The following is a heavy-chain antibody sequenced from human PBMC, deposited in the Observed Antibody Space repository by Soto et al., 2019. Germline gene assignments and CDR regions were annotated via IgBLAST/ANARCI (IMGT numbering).Heavy chain of an antibody. CDR2: ISAYSGNT. D-gene: IGHD3-16*01. Sequence: QVPLVQSGAEVKKPGASVKVSCKASGYTFFIYGISWVRQAPGQGLEWMGWISAYSGNTNYAQKLQGRVTLNTDTSTSTAYMELRSLRSDDTAVYYCARDYISGNDAFDIWGQGTMVTVSS. J-gene: IGHJ3*02. CDR3: ARDYISGNDAFDI. V-gene: IGHV1-18*01. CDR1: GYTFFIYG.